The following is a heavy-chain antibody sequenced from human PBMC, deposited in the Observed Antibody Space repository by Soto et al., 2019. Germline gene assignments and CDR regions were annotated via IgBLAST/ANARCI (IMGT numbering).Heavy chain of an antibody. D-gene: IGHD3-3*02. CDR2: ISTSGTTI. CDR3: ARVPTFKEWLLPSGYFDS. CDR1: GFTFSDYY. J-gene: IGHJ4*02. Sequence: PGGSLRLSCAASGFTFSDYYMSWIRLAPGKGLEWVSYISTSGTTIYYADSVKGRFTISRDNAKSSLYLQMNSLRADDTAVYYSARVPTFKEWLLPSGYFDSWGQGTLVTVSS. V-gene: IGHV3-11*01.